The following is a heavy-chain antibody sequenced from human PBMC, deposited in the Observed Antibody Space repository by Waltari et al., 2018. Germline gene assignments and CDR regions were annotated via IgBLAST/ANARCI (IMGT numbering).Heavy chain of an antibody. J-gene: IGHJ3*02. D-gene: IGHD2-21*01. CDR3: ARTHIVHDAFDI. Sequence: EVQLVESGGGLVQPGGSLRLSCAASGFTFSSYSMNWVRQAPGKGLEWVSYLSSSSSTIYYAVSVKGRFTISRDNAKNSLYLQMNSLRAEDTAVYYCARTHIVHDAFDIWGQGTMVTVSS. V-gene: IGHV3-48*01. CDR1: GFTFSSYS. CDR2: LSSSSSTI.